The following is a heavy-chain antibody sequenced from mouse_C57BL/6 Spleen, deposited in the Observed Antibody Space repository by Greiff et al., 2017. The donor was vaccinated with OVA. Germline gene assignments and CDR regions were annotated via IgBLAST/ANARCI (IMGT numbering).Heavy chain of an antibody. J-gene: IGHJ4*01. Sequence: QVQLQQPGAELVRPGSSVKLSCKASGYTFTSYWMDWVKQRPGQGLEWIGNIYPSDSETHYNQKFKDKATLTVDKSSSTAYMQLSSLTSEDSAVYYCARRSSSGHRDARDYWGQGTSVTVSS. D-gene: IGHD3-2*02. CDR1: GYTFTSYW. CDR2: IYPSDSET. CDR3: ARRSSSGHRDARDY. V-gene: IGHV1-61*01.